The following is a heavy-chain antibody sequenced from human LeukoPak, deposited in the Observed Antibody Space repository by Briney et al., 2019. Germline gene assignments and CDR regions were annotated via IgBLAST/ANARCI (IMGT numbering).Heavy chain of an antibody. V-gene: IGHV3-30*18. CDR3: AEELRGMLTYFDY. CDR2: VSFDGSND. CDR1: GFSFSTHG. D-gene: IGHD3-16*01. J-gene: IGHJ4*02. Sequence: GRSLRLSCAASGFSFSTHGMHWVRQAPGKGLDWVAIVSFDGSNDYYSDSVRGRFTISRDNSKNTVYLQMDSLRADDTAVYYCAEELRGMLTYFDYWGQGILVTVSS.